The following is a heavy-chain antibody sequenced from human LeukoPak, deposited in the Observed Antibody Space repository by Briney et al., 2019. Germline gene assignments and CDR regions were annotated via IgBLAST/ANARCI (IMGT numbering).Heavy chain of an antibody. D-gene: IGHD3-10*01. V-gene: IGHV1-46*01. J-gene: IGHJ6*02. CDR2: INPSGGST. Sequence: ASVKVSCKASGYTFTTYYMHWVRQAPGQGLEWMGIINPSGGSTSYAQKFQGRVTITRDTSTSTVYMEVSSLRSEDTAVYYCARDRHGSGTYSYYGMDVWGQGTTVTVS. CDR1: GYTFTTYY. CDR3: ARDRHGSGTYSYYGMDV.